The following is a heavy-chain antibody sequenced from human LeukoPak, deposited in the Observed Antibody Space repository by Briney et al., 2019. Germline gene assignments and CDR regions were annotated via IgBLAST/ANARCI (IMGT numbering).Heavy chain of an antibody. D-gene: IGHD3-16*01. J-gene: IGHJ3*02. CDR1: GGSISSHY. Sequence: PSETLSLTCTVSGGSISSHYWSWIRQPPGKGLEWIGYIYYSGSTNYNPSLKSRVTISVDTSKNQFSLKLSSVTAADTAVYYCERAGGGRVGRGDFDIWGQGTMVTVSS. V-gene: IGHV4-59*11. CDR2: IYYSGST. CDR3: ERAGGGRVGRGDFDI.